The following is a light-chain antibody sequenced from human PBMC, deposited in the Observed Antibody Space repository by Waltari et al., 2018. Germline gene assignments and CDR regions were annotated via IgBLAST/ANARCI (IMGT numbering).Light chain of an antibody. CDR2: HAS. Sequence: EIVLTQSPGTLSLSSGERATLSCRTSQSISKYLAWYQQKPGQAPRLLFYHASSRATGIRDRFSGSGSGTDFSLTISRLEPEDFAVYYCQHYESLPVTFGQGTKVEIK. V-gene: IGKV3-20*01. CDR1: QSISKY. CDR3: QHYESLPVT. J-gene: IGKJ1*01.